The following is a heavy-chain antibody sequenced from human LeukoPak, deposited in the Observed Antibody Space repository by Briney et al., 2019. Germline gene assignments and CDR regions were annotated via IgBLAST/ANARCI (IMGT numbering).Heavy chain of an antibody. CDR2: ISGSGGST. J-gene: IGHJ5*02. Sequence: GGSLRLSCAASGFTFSSYAMSWVRQAPGKGLEWVSDISGSGGSTYYADSVKGRFTISRDNSKNTPYLQMNSLRAEDTAVYYCGKDGGQYSSGPEFDPRGQGALVTVSS. CDR1: GFTFSSYA. D-gene: IGHD6-19*01. V-gene: IGHV3-23*01. CDR3: GKDGGQYSSGPEFDP.